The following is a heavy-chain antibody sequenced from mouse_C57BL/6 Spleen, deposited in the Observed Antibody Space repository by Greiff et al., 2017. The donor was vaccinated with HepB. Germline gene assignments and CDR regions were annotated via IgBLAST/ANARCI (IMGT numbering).Heavy chain of an antibody. CDR3: ARSVYYYGSSPYYFDD. V-gene: IGHV1-82*01. CDR2: IYPGDGDT. CDR1: GYAFSSSW. D-gene: IGHD1-1*01. J-gene: IGHJ2*01. Sequence: QVQLQQSGPELVKPGASVKISCKASGYAFSSSWMNWVKQRPGKGLEWIGRIYPGDGDTNYNGKFKGKATLTADKSSSTAYMQLSSLTSEDSAVYFCARSVYYYGSSPYYFDDWGQGTTLTVSS.